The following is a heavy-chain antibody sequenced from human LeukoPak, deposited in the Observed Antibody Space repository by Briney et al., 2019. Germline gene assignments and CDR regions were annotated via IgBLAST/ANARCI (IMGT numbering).Heavy chain of an antibody. J-gene: IGHJ4*02. CDR3: ARKQEIGPAPLDY. D-gene: IGHD2-21*01. Sequence: GGSLRLSCAASGFIFSNYWMNWVRQAPGKGLGWVGNISPDGSHTKYVDSLRGRFTISRDNAKNSVYLQMNSLRAEDTAVYYCARKQEIGPAPLDYWGQGALVTVSS. CDR2: ISPDGSHT. CDR1: GFIFSNYW. V-gene: IGHV3-7*03.